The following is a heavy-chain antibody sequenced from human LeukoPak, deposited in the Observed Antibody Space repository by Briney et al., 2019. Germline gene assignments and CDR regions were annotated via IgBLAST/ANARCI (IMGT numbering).Heavy chain of an antibody. CDR2: INHSGST. CDR1: GGSFSGYY. CDR3: AYSNYDPTFEY. V-gene: IGHV4-34*01. J-gene: IGHJ4*02. Sequence: SETLSLTCAIYGGSFSGYYWSWIRQPPGKGLEWIGEINHSGSTNYNPSLNSRVTISVDTSKNQFSLKVSSVTAADTAVYFCAYSNYDPTFEYWGQGTLVTVSS. D-gene: IGHD4-11*01.